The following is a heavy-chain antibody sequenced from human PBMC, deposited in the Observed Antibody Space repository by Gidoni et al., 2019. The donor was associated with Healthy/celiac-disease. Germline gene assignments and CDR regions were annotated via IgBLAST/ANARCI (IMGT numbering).Heavy chain of an antibody. CDR3: AGEGEHYGDYVGDYYYYGMDV. J-gene: IGHJ6*02. CDR1: GFTFSDYY. CDR2: SSSSCSTI. D-gene: IGHD4-17*01. Sequence: QVQLVESGGGLVKPGGSLRLSCAASGFTFSDYYLTWIRQAPGKGLEWVSYSSSSCSTIYYADSVKGRFTISRDNAKNSLYLQMNSLRAEDTAVYYCAGEGEHYGDYVGDYYYYGMDVWGQGTTVTVSS. V-gene: IGHV3-11*01.